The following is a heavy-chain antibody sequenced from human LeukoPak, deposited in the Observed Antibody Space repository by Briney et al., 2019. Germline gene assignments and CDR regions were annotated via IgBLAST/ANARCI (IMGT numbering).Heavy chain of an antibody. CDR2: ISGSGGST. V-gene: IGHV3-23*01. J-gene: IGHJ4*02. Sequence: GGSLRLSCAASGFTFTSYSMNWVRQAPGKGLEWVSAISGSGGSTYDADSVKGRFTISRDNSKNTLYLQMNSLRAEDTAVYYCAKGAARWELRSWGQGTLVIVSS. CDR1: GFTFTSYS. CDR3: AKGAARWELRS. D-gene: IGHD1-26*01.